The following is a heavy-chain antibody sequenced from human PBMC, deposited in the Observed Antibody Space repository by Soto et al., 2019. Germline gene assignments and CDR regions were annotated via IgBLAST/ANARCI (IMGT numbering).Heavy chain of an antibody. Sequence: PSETLSLTCTVSGGTIRSYCWSWIRQPPGKGLEWIGYIYYSGSTKYNPSFKSRVTISLDTSKNQFSQKLSSVTTADTAVYYCARLSYCGGDCYPSFDYWGQGPLVTVSS. CDR3: ARLSYCGGDCYPSFDY. V-gene: IGHV4-59*01. CDR2: IYYSGST. J-gene: IGHJ4*02. CDR1: GGTIRSYC. D-gene: IGHD2-21*02.